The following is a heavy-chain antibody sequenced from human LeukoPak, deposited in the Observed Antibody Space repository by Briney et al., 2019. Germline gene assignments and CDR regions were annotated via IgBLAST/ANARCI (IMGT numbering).Heavy chain of an antibody. J-gene: IGHJ4*02. D-gene: IGHD5-18*01. CDR2: ISAYNGNT. CDR1: GYTFTSYG. CDR3: AKESRGYSYDY. V-gene: IGHV1-18*01. Sequence: ASVKVSCKASGYTFTSYGISWVRQAPRQGLEWMGWISAYNGNTNYAQKLQGRVTMTTDTSTSTAYMELRSLRSDDTAVYYCAKESRGYSYDYWGQGTLVTVSS.